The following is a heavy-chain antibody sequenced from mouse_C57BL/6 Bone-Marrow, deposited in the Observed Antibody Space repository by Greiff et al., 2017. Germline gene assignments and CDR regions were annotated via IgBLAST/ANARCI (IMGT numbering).Heavy chain of an antibody. Sequence: VKLMESGAELARPGASVKLSCKASGYTFTSYGISWVKQRTGQGLEWIGEIYPRSGNTYYNEKFKGKATLTADKSSSTAYMELRSLTSEDSAVYFCEVAPLYWGQGTTLTVSS. D-gene: IGHD1-1*02. CDR2: IYPRSGNT. CDR1: GYTFTSYG. J-gene: IGHJ2*01. CDR3: EVAPLY. V-gene: IGHV1-81*01.